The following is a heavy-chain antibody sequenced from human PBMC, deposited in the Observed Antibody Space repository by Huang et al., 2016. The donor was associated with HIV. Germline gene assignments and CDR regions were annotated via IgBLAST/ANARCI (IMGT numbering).Heavy chain of an antibody. V-gene: IGHV7-4-1*02. CDR1: GYTFTSYA. CDR3: ASSPREVFGVFDY. CDR2: IKTDTGNP. Sequence: QVQLVQSGSELKKPGASVKVSCKASGYTFTSYAMNWVRQAPGQGLEGMGWIKTDTGNPTYAQGVTGRCVFSLDTSVSTAYLQISSLKAEDTAVYYCASSPREVFGVFDYWGQGTLVTVSS. D-gene: IGHD3-3*01. J-gene: IGHJ4*02.